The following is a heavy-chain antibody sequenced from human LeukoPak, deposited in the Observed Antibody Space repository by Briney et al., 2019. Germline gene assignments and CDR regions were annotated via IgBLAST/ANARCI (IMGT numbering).Heavy chain of an antibody. D-gene: IGHD5-18*01. CDR1: GGSVSSGSYY. CDR3: ARAEDTAMVKANYYYGMDV. V-gene: IGHV4-61*01. CDR2: IYYSGST. J-gene: IGHJ6*02. Sequence: SETLSLTCTVSGGSVSSGSYYCSWIRQPPGKGLEWIGYIYYSGSTNYNPSLKSRVTISVDTSKNQFSLKLSSVTAADTAVYYCARAEDTAMVKANYYYGMDVWGQGTTVTVSS.